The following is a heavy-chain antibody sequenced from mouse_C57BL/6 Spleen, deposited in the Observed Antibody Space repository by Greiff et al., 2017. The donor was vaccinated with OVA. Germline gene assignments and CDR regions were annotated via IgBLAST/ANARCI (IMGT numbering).Heavy chain of an antibody. J-gene: IGHJ2*01. CDR1: GFSLTSYG. D-gene: IGHD3-2*02. CDR3: ARHGDSSGFFFDY. V-gene: IGHV2-6-1*01. CDR2: IWSDGST. Sequence: QVQLKESGPGLVAPSQSLSITCTVSGFSLTSYGVHWVRQPPGKGLEWLVVIWSDGSTTYNSALKSRLSISKDNSKSQVFLKMNSLQTDDTAMYYCARHGDSSGFFFDYWGQGTTLTVSS.